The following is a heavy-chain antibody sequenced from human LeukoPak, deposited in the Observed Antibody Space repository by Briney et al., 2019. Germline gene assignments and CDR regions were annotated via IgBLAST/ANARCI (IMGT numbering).Heavy chain of an antibody. V-gene: IGHV1-69*13. J-gene: IGHJ4*02. CDR3: AREGLVTAIFPTRGYYLDY. Sequence: GASVKVSCKASGGTFSSYAISWVRQAPGQGLEWMGGIIPIFGTANYAQKFQGRVTITADESTSTAYMELSSLRSEDTAVYYCAREGLVTAIFPTRGYYLDYWGQGTLVTVSS. CDR2: IIPIFGTA. D-gene: IGHD2-21*02. CDR1: GGTFSSYA.